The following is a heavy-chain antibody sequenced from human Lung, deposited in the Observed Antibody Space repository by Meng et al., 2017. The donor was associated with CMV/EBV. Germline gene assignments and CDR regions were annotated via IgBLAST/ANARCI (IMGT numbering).Heavy chain of an antibody. Sequence: QFAEPGPGPAKPSETLSLTSTVSGGASNSYYWGWHRQPPGQGLEWLGYFYYRGNSNYNPSLKSPVTNSVDTSKNLFSLNLTSVTAADAALYYCARGSYLAVEGWGLGTLVTVSS. D-gene: IGHD2-21*01. J-gene: IGHJ4*02. CDR1: GGASNSYY. CDR3: ARGSYLAVEG. CDR2: FYYRGNS. V-gene: IGHV4-59*01.